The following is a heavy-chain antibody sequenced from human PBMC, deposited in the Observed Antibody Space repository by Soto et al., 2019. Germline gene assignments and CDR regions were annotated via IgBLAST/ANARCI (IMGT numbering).Heavy chain of an antibody. Sequence: QPGGSLRLSCAASGFTFSSYGMHWVRRAPGKGLEWVAVISYDGSNKYYADSVKGRFTISRDNSKNTLYLQMNSLRAEDTAVYYCAKDRRDGYNGNWFDPWGQGTLVTVSS. V-gene: IGHV3-30*18. J-gene: IGHJ5*02. CDR1: GFTFSSYG. CDR2: ISYDGSNK. D-gene: IGHD5-12*01. CDR3: AKDRRDGYNGNWFDP.